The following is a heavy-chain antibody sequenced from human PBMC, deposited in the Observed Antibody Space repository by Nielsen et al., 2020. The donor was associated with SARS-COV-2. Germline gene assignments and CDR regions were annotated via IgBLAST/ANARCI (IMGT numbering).Heavy chain of an antibody. CDR2: IYYSGST. CDR1: GGSISSYY. D-gene: IGHD3-16*02. J-gene: IGHJ6*02. CDR3: ARLRLGELSDYYYYYGMDV. Sequence: SETLSPTCTLSGGSISSYYWSWTRQPPGKGLEWIGYIYYSGSTNYNPPLKSRVTISVDTSKNQFSLKLSSVTAADTAVYYCARLRLGELSDYYYYYGMDVWGQGTTVTVSS. V-gene: IGHV4-59*01.